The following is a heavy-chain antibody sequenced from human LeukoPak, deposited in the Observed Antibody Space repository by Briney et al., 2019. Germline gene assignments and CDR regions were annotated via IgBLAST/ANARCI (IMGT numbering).Heavy chain of an antibody. D-gene: IGHD6-6*01. V-gene: IGHV3-23*01. CDR1: GFTFSTYG. CDR3: ARQSSPYYFDY. J-gene: IGHJ4*02. CDR2: ISGSGGST. Sequence: GGSLRLSCAASGFTFSTYGMTWVRQAPGKGLEWVSAISGSGGSTYYADSVKGRFTISRDNSKNTLYLQMNSLRAEDTAVYYCARQSSPYYFDYWGQGTLVTVSS.